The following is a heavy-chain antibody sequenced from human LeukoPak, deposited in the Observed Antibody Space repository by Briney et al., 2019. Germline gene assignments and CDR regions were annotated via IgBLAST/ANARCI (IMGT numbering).Heavy chain of an antibody. Sequence: GGSLRLSCAASGFTFSSYGMHWVRQAPGKGLEWVAFIRYDGSNKYYADSVKGRFTISRDNSKNTLYLQMNSLRAEDTAVYYCAKDSQFSYVWGSYRYSGEFDYWGQGTLVTVSS. D-gene: IGHD3-16*02. CDR3: AKDSQFSYVWGSYRYSGEFDY. J-gene: IGHJ4*02. CDR2: IRYDGSNK. CDR1: GFTFSSYG. V-gene: IGHV3-30*02.